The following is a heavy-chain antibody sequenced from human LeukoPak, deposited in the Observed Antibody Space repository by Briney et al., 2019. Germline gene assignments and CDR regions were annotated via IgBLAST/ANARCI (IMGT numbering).Heavy chain of an antibody. Sequence: GGSLRLSCAASGFTFSDYYMNWIRQAPGKGLEWVSYISSRGSTIFYADSVKGRFTISRDNAKNSLYLQMDSLRAEDTAVYYCARGYLYYDFWSGYPGDFDYWGQGTLVTVSS. V-gene: IGHV3-11*04. J-gene: IGHJ4*02. CDR2: ISSRGSTI. D-gene: IGHD3-3*01. CDR3: ARGYLYYDFWSGYPGDFDY. CDR1: GFTFSDYY.